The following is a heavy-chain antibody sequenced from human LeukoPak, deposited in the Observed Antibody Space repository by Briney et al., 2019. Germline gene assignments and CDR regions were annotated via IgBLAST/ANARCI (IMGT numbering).Heavy chain of an antibody. CDR1: GGSISSSSYY. V-gene: IGHV4-61*02. D-gene: IGHD6-6*01. J-gene: IGHJ4*02. Sequence: PSQTLSLTCTVSGGSISSSSYYWSWIRQPAGKGLEWIGRIYTSGSTNYNPSLKSRVTISVDTSKNQFSLKLSSVTAADTAVYYCARSIAARPFDYWGQGTLVTVSS. CDR3: ARSIAARPFDY. CDR2: IYTSGST.